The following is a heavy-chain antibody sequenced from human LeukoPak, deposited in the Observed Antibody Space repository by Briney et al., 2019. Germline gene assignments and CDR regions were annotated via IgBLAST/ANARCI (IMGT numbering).Heavy chain of an antibody. CDR3: ARDRAWAFTVSYYYYYYMDV. CDR2: ISAYNGNT. Sequence: ASVKVSCKASGYTFTSYGISWVRQAPGQGLEWMGWISAYNGNTNYAQKLQGRVTMTPDTSTSTAYMELRSLRSDDTAVYYCARDRAWAFTVSYYYYYYMDVWGKGTTVTVSS. D-gene: IGHD4-11*01. V-gene: IGHV1-18*01. J-gene: IGHJ6*03. CDR1: GYTFTSYG.